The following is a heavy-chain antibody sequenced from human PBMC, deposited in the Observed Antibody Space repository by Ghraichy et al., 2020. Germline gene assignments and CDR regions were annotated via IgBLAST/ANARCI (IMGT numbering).Heavy chain of an antibody. V-gene: IGHV4-31*03. J-gene: IGHJ4*02. CDR3: ASGYSYGSIDY. CDR1: GGSISSGGYY. D-gene: IGHD5-18*01. Sequence: SETLSLTCTVSGGSISSGGYYWSWIRQHPGKGLEWIGYIHYNGGTYYNPSLKSRVTISVDTSKNQFSLKLSSVTAADTAVYYCASGYSYGSIDYWGQGTLVTVSS. CDR2: IHYNGGT.